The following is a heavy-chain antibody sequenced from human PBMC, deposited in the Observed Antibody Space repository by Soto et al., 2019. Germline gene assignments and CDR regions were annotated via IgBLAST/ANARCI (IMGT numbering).Heavy chain of an antibody. CDR1: GFTFSDYY. CDR2: ISSSGSNI. Sequence: GGSLRLSCAASGFTFSDYYMSWIRQAPGKGLEWVSYISSSGSNIYYADSVKGRFTISRDNAKNSLYLQMNSLRAEDTAVYYCASLRGYYYYYMDVWGKGTTVTVSS. J-gene: IGHJ6*03. CDR3: ASLRGYYYYYMDV. V-gene: IGHV3-11*01. D-gene: IGHD3-10*01.